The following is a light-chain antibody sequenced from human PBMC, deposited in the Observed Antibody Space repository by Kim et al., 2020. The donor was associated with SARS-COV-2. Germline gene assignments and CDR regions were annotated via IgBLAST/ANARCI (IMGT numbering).Light chain of an antibody. J-gene: IGLJ2*01. CDR2: GNS. CDR1: SSNSGAGYD. V-gene: IGLV1-40*01. CDR3: QSYDSSLSAPGVV. Sequence: VTTSCAGSSSNSGAGYDVHWYQRLPGTAPKLLIYGNSNRPSGVPDRFSGSKSGTSASLAITGLQAEDEADYYCQSYDSSLSAPGVVFGGGTQLTVL.